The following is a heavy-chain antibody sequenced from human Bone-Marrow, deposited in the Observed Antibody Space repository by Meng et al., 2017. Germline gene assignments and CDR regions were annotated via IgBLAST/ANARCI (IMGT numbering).Heavy chain of an antibody. CDR2: ISNSGSLK. J-gene: IGHJ6*02. CDR1: GCNFSSSE. D-gene: IGHD4-17*01. V-gene: IGHV3-48*03. CDR3: ARDRRHGDYLPYYYYYYGMDV. Sequence: GESLKIACEVSGCNFSSSEMNWVRQAPGKGLEWVSYISNSGSLKYYADSVKGRFTISRDNAKNAVYLQMNSLRAEDTAVYYCARDRRHGDYLPYYYYYYGMDVWGQGTTVT.